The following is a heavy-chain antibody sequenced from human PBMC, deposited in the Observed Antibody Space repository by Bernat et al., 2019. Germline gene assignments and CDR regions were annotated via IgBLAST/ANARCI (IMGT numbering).Heavy chain of an antibody. V-gene: IGHV1-69*01. CDR2: IIPIFGTA. CDR3: AREGGNYYDSSGPNDYYYGMDV. Sequence: QVQLVQSGAEVKKPGSSVKVSCKASGGTFSSYAISWVRQAPGQGLEWMGGIIPIFGTANYAQKFQGRVTITADESTSTAYMELSSLRSEDTAVYYCAREGGNYYDSSGPNDYYYGMDVWGQGTTVTVSS. D-gene: IGHD3-22*01. CDR1: GGTFSSYA. J-gene: IGHJ6*02.